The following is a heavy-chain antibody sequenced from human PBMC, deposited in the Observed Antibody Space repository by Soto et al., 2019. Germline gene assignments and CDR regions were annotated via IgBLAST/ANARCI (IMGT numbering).Heavy chain of an antibody. CDR1: GFIFSSYV. J-gene: IGHJ4*02. D-gene: IGHD1-26*01. V-gene: IGHV3-23*01. CDR2: IGGSGDGT. Sequence: RRLSCAASGFIFSSYVMSWVRQAPGKGLEWVSAIGGSGDGTFYAGSVMGRFTISRDNNKKTLYLQMNSLRAEDTAVYYCAKDRAYSIVRTNTAALDYWGQRTLVTVSS. CDR3: AKDRAYSIVRTNTAALDY.